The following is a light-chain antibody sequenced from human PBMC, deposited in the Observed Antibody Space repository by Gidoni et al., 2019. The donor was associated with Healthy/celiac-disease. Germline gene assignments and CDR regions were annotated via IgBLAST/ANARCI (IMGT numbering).Light chain of an antibody. CDR2: AAS. CDR3: QQSYSTLYT. Sequence: DFHMTPSPSSLSASVGDRVTITCRASQSISSYLNWYQQKPGKAPKLLIYAASSLQSGVPSRFSGSGSGTDFTLTISSLQPEDFATYYCQQSYSTLYTFGQGTKLEIK. CDR1: QSISSY. V-gene: IGKV1-39*01. J-gene: IGKJ2*01.